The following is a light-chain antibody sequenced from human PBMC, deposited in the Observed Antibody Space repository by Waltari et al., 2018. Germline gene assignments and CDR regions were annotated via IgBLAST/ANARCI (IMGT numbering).Light chain of an antibody. CDR2: GAS. CDR1: QDISNF. CDR3: QKYDSAPLT. J-gene: IGKJ4*01. Sequence: DMQMTQSQSSLSVSVGDRVTITCRASQDISNFLAWYQQKPGKVPKFLIYGASSLQSGVPSRFSGSGSGTDFTLTINSLHPEDVGVYYCQKYDSAPLTFGGGTRVDIK. V-gene: IGKV1-27*01.